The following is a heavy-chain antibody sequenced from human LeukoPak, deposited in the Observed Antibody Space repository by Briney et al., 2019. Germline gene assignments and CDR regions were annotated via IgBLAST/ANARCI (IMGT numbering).Heavy chain of an antibody. V-gene: IGHV3-21*01. CDR2: ITSDSSLI. CDR1: GFTFSSYS. Sequence: GGCLRLSCAASGFTFSSYSMNWVRQAPGKGLEWVSSITSDSSLIFYAYSVKGRFTTSRDNAKNSLYLQMNTLSAEDTAVYYCARAVTYCSGGSCYSGLPSAYWGQGTLVTVSS. D-gene: IGHD2-15*01. CDR3: ARAVTYCSGGSCYSGLPSAY. J-gene: IGHJ4*02.